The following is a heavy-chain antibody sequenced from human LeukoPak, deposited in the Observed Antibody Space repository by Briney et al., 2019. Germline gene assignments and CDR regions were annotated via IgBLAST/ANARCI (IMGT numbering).Heavy chain of an antibody. J-gene: IGHJ5*02. CDR2: INHSGST. V-gene: IGHV4-34*01. D-gene: IGHD6-13*01. CDR3: ASRGRGIAAPAPRWFDP. CDR1: GGSFSGYY. Sequence: SETLSLTCAVYGGSFSGYYWSWIRQPPGKGLEWIGEINHSGSTNYNPSLKSRVTISVDTSKNQFSLKLSSVTGADTAVYYCASRGRGIAAPAPRWFDPWGQGTLGTVSS.